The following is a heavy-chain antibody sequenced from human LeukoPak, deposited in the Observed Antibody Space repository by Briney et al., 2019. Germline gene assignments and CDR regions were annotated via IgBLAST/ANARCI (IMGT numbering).Heavy chain of an antibody. D-gene: IGHD1-1*01. Sequence: GGSLRLSCAASGFSITDWPLSWVRQAPGEGLEWVSAIGVRTHYADSVRGRLTISRDGSKTTLYLQMNSLTVEDTAIYFCAAGHQNSLEGYWGQGTLVSVAS. CDR2: IGVRT. J-gene: IGHJ4*02. CDR3: AAGHQNSLEGY. V-gene: IGHV3-23*01. CDR1: GFSITDWP.